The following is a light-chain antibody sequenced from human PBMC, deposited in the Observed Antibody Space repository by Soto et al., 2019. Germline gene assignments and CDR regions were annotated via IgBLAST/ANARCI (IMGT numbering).Light chain of an antibody. J-gene: IGLJ2*01. Sequence: QSVLTQPASVSGSPGQSITISCTGTSSDIGTYDYVSWYQQHPGTAPKLMIYEVTNRPSGVSNRFSGSKSGNTASLTISGLQTEDEADYHCSSYTNTNDFVVFGGGTKLTVL. CDR3: SSYTNTNDFVV. CDR1: SSDIGTYDY. CDR2: EVT. V-gene: IGLV2-14*01.